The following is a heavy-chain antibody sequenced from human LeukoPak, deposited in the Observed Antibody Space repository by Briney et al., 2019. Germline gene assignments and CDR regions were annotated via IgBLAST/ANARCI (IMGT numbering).Heavy chain of an antibody. Sequence: GGSLRLSCAASGFTFSSYAMSWVRQAPGKGLEWVSGISGSGGSTNYADSVKGRFTISRDNSKNTLYLQMNSLRAEDTAVYYCAKDKGTYYYDSSGYYYPWGQGTLVTVFS. CDR2: ISGSGGST. CDR1: GFTFSSYA. CDR3: AKDKGTYYYDSSGYYYP. V-gene: IGHV3-23*01. J-gene: IGHJ5*02. D-gene: IGHD3-22*01.